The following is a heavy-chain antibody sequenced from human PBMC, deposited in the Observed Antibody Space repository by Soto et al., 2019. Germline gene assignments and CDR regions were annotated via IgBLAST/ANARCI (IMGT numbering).Heavy chain of an antibody. CDR2: INPHGGST. Sequence: GASVKVSCKAPRDTFTSYYINWVRQAPGQGLEWMGVINPHGGSTAYAQKFKGRVTLTRDTSASTVYMEVSSLTPEDTAMYYGARSSGGNFGRIIEGPNWFAPWGQGTLVTVS. J-gene: IGHJ5*02. D-gene: IGHD1-26*01. CDR3: ARSSGGNFGRIIEGPNWFAP. V-gene: IGHV1-46*01. CDR1: RDTFTSYY.